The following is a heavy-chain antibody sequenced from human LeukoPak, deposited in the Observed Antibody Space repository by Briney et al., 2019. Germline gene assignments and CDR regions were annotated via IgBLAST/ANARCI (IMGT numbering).Heavy chain of an antibody. V-gene: IGHV3-23*01. CDR1: GVTLSNYG. CDR3: AKRGVVIRVILVGFHKEAYYFDS. D-gene: IGHD3-22*01. CDR2: ISGSGGRP. J-gene: IGHJ4*02. Sequence: GGSLRLSCAVSGVTLSNYGMAWVRQAPGKGLEWVAGISGSGGRPNYADSVKGRFTISRDNAKNTLYLQMNSLRAEDTVVYFCAKRGVVIRVILVGFHKEAYYFDSWGQGALVSVSS.